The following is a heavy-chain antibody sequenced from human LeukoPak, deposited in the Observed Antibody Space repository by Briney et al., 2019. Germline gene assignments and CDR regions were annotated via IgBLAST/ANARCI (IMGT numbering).Heavy chain of an antibody. Sequence: SETLSLTCAVYGGSFSGYYWSWIRQPPGKGLEWIGEINHSGSTNYNPSLKSRVTISVDTSKNQFSLKLSSATAADTAVYYCARIQIPQYYDILTGYYIPPYYYYGMDVWGQGTTVTVSS. J-gene: IGHJ6*02. CDR1: GGSFSGYY. V-gene: IGHV4-34*01. CDR3: ARIQIPQYYDILTGYYIPPYYYYGMDV. CDR2: INHSGST. D-gene: IGHD3-9*01.